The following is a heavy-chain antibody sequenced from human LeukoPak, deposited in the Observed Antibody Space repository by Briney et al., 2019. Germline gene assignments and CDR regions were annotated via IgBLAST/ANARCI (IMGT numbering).Heavy chain of an antibody. CDR3: AIDPNWGTHS. CDR2: IGNNGGGI. Sequence: GGSLRLSCAASGFSFSTYTMYWVRHAPGKRLEWVSIIGNNGGGIHYADSVKGRFTISRDNFKNALYLQMNSLRVEDTAVYYCAIDPNWGTHSWGQGVLVTVSS. V-gene: IGHV3-23*01. D-gene: IGHD7-27*01. J-gene: IGHJ4*02. CDR1: GFSFSTYT.